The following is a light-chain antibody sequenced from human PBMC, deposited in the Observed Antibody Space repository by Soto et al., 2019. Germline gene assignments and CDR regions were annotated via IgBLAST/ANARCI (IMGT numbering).Light chain of an antibody. CDR3: AVWDDSLSGVV. CDR1: SSNIGTNY. Sequence: QSVLPQPPSASGTPGQTVTISSSGSSSNIGTNYVFWYQQLPGTAPKLLIYGNNQRPSGVPDRFSGSRSGTSASLAISGLRPEDEADYYCAVWDDSLSGVVFGGGTKVTVL. CDR2: GNN. V-gene: IGLV1-47*01. J-gene: IGLJ3*02.